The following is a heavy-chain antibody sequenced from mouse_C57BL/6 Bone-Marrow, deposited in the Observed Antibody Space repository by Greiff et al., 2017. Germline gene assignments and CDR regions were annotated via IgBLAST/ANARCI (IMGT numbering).Heavy chain of an antibody. CDR2: IYPGGGYT. D-gene: IGHD2-12*01. CDR3: ARKVYYSFDY. V-gene: IGHV1-63*01. Sequence: VKLVESGAELVRPGTSVKMSCKASGYTFTNYWIGWAKQRPGHGLEWIGDIYPGGGYTNYNEKFKGKATLTADKSSSTAYMQFSSLTSEDSAIYYCARKVYYSFDYWGQGTTLTVSS. CDR1: GYTFTNYW. J-gene: IGHJ2*01.